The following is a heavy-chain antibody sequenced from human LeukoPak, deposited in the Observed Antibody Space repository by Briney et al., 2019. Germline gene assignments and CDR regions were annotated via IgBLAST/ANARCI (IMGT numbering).Heavy chain of an antibody. J-gene: IGHJ4*02. Sequence: GGSLRLSCAASGFTFSSYSMNWVRQAPGKELEWVSSISSSSSYIYYADSVKGRFTISRDNAKNSLYLQMNSLRAEDTAVYYCARDLRGFYHPPFDYWGQGTLVTVSS. D-gene: IGHD2-2*01. CDR1: GFTFSSYS. CDR3: ARDLRGFYHPPFDY. V-gene: IGHV3-21*01. CDR2: ISSSSSYI.